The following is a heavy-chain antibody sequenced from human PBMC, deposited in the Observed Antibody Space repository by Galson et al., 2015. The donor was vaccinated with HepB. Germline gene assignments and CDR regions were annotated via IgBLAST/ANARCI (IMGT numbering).Heavy chain of an antibody. J-gene: IGHJ4*02. CDR1: KFTFSSYD. CDR2: IGPAGDT. V-gene: IGHV3-13*01. D-gene: IGHD3-16*02. CDR3: ARSIRRGGVIEYYFDY. Sequence: SLRLSCAGSKFTFSSYDMHWVGQATGTGQEWVPAIGPAGDTYYLGRVRGRFTISRENAKNSLYLQMNSLRAGDTAVYFCARSIRRGGVIEYYFDYWGQGTLVTVSS.